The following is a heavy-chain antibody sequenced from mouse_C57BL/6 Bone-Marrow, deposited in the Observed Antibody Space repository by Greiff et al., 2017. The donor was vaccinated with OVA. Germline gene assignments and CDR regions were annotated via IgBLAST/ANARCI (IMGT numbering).Heavy chain of an antibody. CDR3: ARCYDYPYYYAMDY. J-gene: IGHJ4*01. D-gene: IGHD2-4*01. CDR2: IDPSDSYT. CDR1: GYTFTSYW. V-gene: IGHV1-59*01. Sequence: QVQLQQPGAELVRPGTSVKLSCKASGYTFTSYWMHWVKQRPGQGLEWIGVIDPSDSYTNYNQKFKGKATLTVDTSSSTAYMQLSSLTSEDSAVYYCARCYDYPYYYAMDYWGQGTSVTVSS.